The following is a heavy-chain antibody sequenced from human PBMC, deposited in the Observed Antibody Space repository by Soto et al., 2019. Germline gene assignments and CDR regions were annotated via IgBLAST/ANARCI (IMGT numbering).Heavy chain of an antibody. CDR1: GYTFTSYY. Sequence: ASVKVSCKASGYTFTSYYMHWVRQAPGQGLEWMGIINPSGGSTSYAQKFQGRVTMTRDTSTSTVCMELSSLRSEDTAVYYCARVPEEAIAGPYNWFDPWGQRTLVTVSS. V-gene: IGHV1-46*01. CDR2: INPSGGST. CDR3: ARVPEEAIAGPYNWFDP. D-gene: IGHD5-18*01. J-gene: IGHJ5*02.